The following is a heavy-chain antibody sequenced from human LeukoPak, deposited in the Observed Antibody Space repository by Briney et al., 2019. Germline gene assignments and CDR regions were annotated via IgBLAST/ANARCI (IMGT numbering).Heavy chain of an antibody. V-gene: IGHV3-23*01. CDR3: AKDQNWEGGY. CDR1: GFTFSNHD. D-gene: IGHD7-27*01. CDR2: INYSGVST. Sequence: GGTLRLSCAASGFTFSNHDMTWIRQAPGKGLEWVSVINYSGVSTNYADSVKGRFTISRDNSKNTVYLQMNSLRVEDTVVYYCAKDQNWEGGYWGQGTLVTVSS. J-gene: IGHJ4*02.